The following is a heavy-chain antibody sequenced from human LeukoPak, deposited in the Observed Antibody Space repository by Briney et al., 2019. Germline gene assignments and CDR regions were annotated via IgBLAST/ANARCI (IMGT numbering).Heavy chain of an antibody. Sequence: ASVKVSCKASGGTFISYAISWVRQAPGQGLEWMGGIIPIFGTENYAQKFQGRVTINTDESTSTAYMELSSLRSEDTAVYYCARSEDGFYRGWFDPWGRGTLVTVSS. CDR3: ARSEDGFYRGWFDP. CDR2: IIPIFGTE. J-gene: IGHJ5*02. V-gene: IGHV1-69*05. D-gene: IGHD3-3*01. CDR1: GGTFISYA.